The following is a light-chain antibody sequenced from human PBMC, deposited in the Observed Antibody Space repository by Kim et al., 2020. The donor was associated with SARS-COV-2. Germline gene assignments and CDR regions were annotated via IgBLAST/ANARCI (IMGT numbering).Light chain of an antibody. Sequence: PVLTQPPSASASLGASVTLTCTLSSGYSNYKVDWYQQRPGKGPRFVMRVGTGGIVGSKGDGIPDRFSVLGSGLNRYLTIKNIQEEDESDYHCGADHGRGSNVVWVLGGGTQVTVL. CDR3: GADHGRGSNVVWV. CDR2: VGTGGIVG. J-gene: IGLJ3*02. CDR1: SGYSNYK. V-gene: IGLV9-49*01.